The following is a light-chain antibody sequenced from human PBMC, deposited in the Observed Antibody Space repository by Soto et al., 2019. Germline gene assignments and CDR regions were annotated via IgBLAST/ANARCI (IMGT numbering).Light chain of an antibody. V-gene: IGKV1-27*01. CDR2: AAS. CDR3: QKHDFAPFT. Sequence: DIQMTQSPSSLSASVGDRVTITFRASHDINNYLAWYQQKPGKVPKLLIYAASSLQSGVPSRFSGSGSGTECTISLSSLQSEDVATYYCQKHDFAPFTFGPGTKVDIK. CDR1: HDINNY. J-gene: IGKJ3*01.